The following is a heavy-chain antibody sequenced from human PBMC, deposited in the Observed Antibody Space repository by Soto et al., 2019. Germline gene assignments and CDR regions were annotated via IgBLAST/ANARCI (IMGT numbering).Heavy chain of an antibody. CDR2: ISGSGGST. CDR1: GFTFSSYA. J-gene: IGHJ4*02. CDR3: AKDFSPYYDFWSGYYPGLGY. D-gene: IGHD3-3*01. V-gene: IGHV3-23*01. Sequence: LRLSCAASGFTFSSYAMSWVRQAPGKGPEWVSAISGSGGSTYYADSVKGRFTISRDNSKNTLYLQMNSLRAEDTAVYYCAKDFSPYYDFWSGYYPGLGYWGQGTLVTVSS.